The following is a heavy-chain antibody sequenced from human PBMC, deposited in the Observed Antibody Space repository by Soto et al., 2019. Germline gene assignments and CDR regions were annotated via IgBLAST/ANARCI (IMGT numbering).Heavy chain of an antibody. V-gene: IGHV3-30-3*01. CDR2: ISYDGSNK. D-gene: IGHD6-13*01. Sequence: GGSLRLSCAASGFTFSSYAMHWVRQAPGKGLEWVAVISYDGSNKYSADSVKGRFTISRDNSKNTLYLQMNSLRPEDTAVYYCAIIATSGGGDAFDIWGQGTMVSVSS. CDR1: GFTFSSYA. J-gene: IGHJ3*02. CDR3: AIIATSGGGDAFDI.